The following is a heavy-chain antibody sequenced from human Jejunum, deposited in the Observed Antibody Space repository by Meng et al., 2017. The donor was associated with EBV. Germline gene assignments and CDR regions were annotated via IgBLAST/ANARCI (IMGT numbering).Heavy chain of an antibody. CDR2: FYYSASP. J-gene: IGHJ4*02. CDR1: GCSVSTGSYY. D-gene: IGHD3-22*01. CDR3: ARGRGVTDYYDSSGSPFDY. V-gene: IGHV4-61*01. Sequence: QVQLQESGPGLVKSSETLSLTCPVSGCSVSTGSYYWSWIRQPPGKGLEWIGYFYYSASPKYNPSLKSRATISADMSKNQFSLKLRSVTSADTAVYYCARGRGVTDYYDSSGSPFDYWGQGTLVTVSS.